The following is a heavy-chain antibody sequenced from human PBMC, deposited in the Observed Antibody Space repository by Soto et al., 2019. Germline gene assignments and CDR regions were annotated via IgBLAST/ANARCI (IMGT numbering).Heavy chain of an antibody. Sequence: QALSLTSAISGGSVSTNIAACSSIRHSPSRGLEWLGRTLYRSSKVYNEYAVSEKSRMAINPATSKNQFSLQLNSVAPVDTAVYYSARHAAPTLHYPQGMDVWAQGTAVTVSS. J-gene: IGHJ6*02. V-gene: IGHV6-1*01. D-gene: IGHD2-15*01. CDR1: GGSVSTNIAA. CDR2: TLYRSSKVYN. CDR3: ARHAAPTLHYPQGMDV.